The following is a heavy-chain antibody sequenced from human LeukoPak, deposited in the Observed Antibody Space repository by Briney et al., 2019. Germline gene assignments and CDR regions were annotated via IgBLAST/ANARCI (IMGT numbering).Heavy chain of an antibody. Sequence: SGTLSLTCTVSGGSISSYYWSWIRQPPGKGLEWIGHIYSSGSTTYTPSLQSRVTISVDTSKNQFSLRLSSVTAADTAVYYCARHYPSGSYPLDYWGQGTLVTVSS. CDR3: ARHYPSGSYPLDY. J-gene: IGHJ4*02. D-gene: IGHD3-10*01. CDR1: GGSISSYY. CDR2: IYSSGST. V-gene: IGHV4-59*08.